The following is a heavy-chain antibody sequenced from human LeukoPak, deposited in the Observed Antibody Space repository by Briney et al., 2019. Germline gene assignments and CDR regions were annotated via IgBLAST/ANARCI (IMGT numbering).Heavy chain of an antibody. CDR1: GGSISSGGYY. V-gene: IGHV4-61*02. Sequence: PSETLSLTCTVSGGSISSGGYYWTWIPQPAGKGLEWIGRIYASGSTNYNPSLKSRLTISVDTSKNQFSLNLSSVTAADTAVYYCARSYSSSSVVSYYYYYMDVWGKGTTVTVSS. CDR2: IYASGST. D-gene: IGHD6-13*01. CDR3: ARSYSSSSVVSYYYYYMDV. J-gene: IGHJ6*03.